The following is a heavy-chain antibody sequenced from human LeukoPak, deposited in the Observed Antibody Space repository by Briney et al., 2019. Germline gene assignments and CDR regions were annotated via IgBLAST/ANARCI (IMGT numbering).Heavy chain of an antibody. D-gene: IGHD1-26*01. CDR1: GFTFTSYS. V-gene: IGHV3-23*01. CDR2: ISGGGGST. CDR3: AKGGKWDVTPFDY. Sequence: GGSLRLSCAASGFTFTSYSMNWVRQAPGKGLEWVSTISGGGGSTYYADSVKGRFTISRDNSKNTLYLQVDSLRAEDTAVYCCAKGGKWDVTPFDYWGQGTLVTVSS. J-gene: IGHJ4*02.